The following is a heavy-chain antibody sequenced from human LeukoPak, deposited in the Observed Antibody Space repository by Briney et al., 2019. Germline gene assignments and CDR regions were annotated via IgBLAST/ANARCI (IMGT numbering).Heavy chain of an antibody. D-gene: IGHD6-13*01. CDR1: GFTVSSNY. CDR3: ARGAVSADSSWTTSYYFDY. V-gene: IGHV3-53*01. J-gene: IGHJ4*02. CDR2: IYSGGST. Sequence: PGGFLRLSCAASGFTVSSNYMSWVRQAPGKGLEWVSVIYSGGSTYYADSVKGRFTISRDNSKNTLYLQMNSLRAEDTAVYYCARGAVSADSSWTTSYYFDYWGQGTLVTVSS.